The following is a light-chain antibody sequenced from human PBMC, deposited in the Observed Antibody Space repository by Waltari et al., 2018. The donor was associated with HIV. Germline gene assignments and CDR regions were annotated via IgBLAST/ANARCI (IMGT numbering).Light chain of an antibody. CDR3: QQYYSTPYT. J-gene: IGKJ2*01. V-gene: IGKV4-1*01. Sequence: DIVMTQSPDSLAVSLGERVTINCKSSQSVLYSSHNKNYLAWYQQKPGQPPKLLIYWASTRESGVPDRFSGSGSGTDFTLTISSLQAEDVAVYYCQQYYSTPYTFGQGTKLEIK. CDR1: QSVLYSSHNKNY. CDR2: WAS.